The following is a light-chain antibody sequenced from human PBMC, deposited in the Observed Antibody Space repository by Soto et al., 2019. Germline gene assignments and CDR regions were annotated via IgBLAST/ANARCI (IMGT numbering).Light chain of an antibody. J-gene: IGLJ3*02. V-gene: IGLV2-14*01. CDR1: SSDVGGYNY. CDR3: SSYTSSSTLWV. Sequence: QSVLTQPRSVSGSPGQSVTISCTGTSSDVGGYNYVSWYQQHPGKAPKLMIYEVSNRPSGVSNRFSGSKSGNTASLTISGLQAEGEADYYCSSYTSSSTLWVFGGGTKLTVL. CDR2: EVS.